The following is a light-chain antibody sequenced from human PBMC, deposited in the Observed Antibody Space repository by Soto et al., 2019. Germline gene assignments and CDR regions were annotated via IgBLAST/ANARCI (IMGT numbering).Light chain of an antibody. CDR3: QQSYSTPWT. J-gene: IGKJ1*01. CDR2: AAS. V-gene: IGKV1-39*01. Sequence: DLQMTQFPSSLCASVGGRGTITCRASQIIRTYSNWYQQKSGKAPKLLIYAASSLQSGVPSRFSGSGSGTDFTLTISSLQPEDFATYFCQQSYSTPWTFGQGTKVDIK. CDR1: QIIRTY.